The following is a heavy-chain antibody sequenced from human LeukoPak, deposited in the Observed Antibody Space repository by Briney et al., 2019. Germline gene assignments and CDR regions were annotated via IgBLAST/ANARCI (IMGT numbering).Heavy chain of an antibody. J-gene: IGHJ6*03. V-gene: IGHV4-59*01. CDR3: VRVGRGCTDSSCYYYYYYMDV. CDR2: VYYSGST. CDR1: GGSISNYY. Sequence: SETLSLTCTVSGGSISNYYWNWIRPPPGTELEWIGYVYYSGSTNYNPSLKSRVTISADTSKNQFCRRVTSVTSAETAVYYCVRVGRGCTDSSCYYYYYYMDVWGKGTTVTVSS. D-gene: IGHD6-13*01.